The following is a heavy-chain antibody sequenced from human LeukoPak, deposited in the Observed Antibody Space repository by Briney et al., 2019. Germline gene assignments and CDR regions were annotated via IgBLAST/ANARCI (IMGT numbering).Heavy chain of an antibody. Sequence: PGGSLRLSCTASGFTFGDYAMSWVRQAPGKGLEWVSVIYSGGSTYYADSVKGRFTISRDNSKNTLYLQMNSLRAEDTAVYYCARDRYYGSGEPQDAFDIWGQGTMVTVSS. D-gene: IGHD3-10*01. J-gene: IGHJ3*02. CDR3: ARDRYYGSGEPQDAFDI. V-gene: IGHV3-66*01. CDR2: IYSGGST. CDR1: GFTFGDYA.